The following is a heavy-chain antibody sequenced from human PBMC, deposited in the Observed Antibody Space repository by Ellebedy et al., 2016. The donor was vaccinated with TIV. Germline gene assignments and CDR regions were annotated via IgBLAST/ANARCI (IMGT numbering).Heavy chain of an antibody. CDR2: ITGSSTYK. Sequence: PGGSLRLSCAVSGFTFSENSMNWVRQAPGKGLEWVSSITGSSTYKYYGDSVKGRFTISRDNAKNSLYLQMNSLRAEDTALYFCARGPWGGSGSYYYFDYWGQGTLVTVSS. D-gene: IGHD3-10*01. V-gene: IGHV3-21*06. CDR1: GFTFSENS. J-gene: IGHJ4*02. CDR3: ARGPWGGSGSYYYFDY.